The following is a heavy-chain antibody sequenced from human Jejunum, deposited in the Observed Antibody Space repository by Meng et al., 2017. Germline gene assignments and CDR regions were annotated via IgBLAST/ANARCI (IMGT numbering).Heavy chain of an antibody. CDR3: ARGGYYSFDY. Sequence: GPLQGLGPGLLKPSGTLSLTCVVSGGSISSVYWRTWVRQSPGKGLEWIGEIYHSGSTNYNPSIKSRVTISVDKSKNQFSLKLTSVTAADTAVYYCARGGYYSFDYWGQGTLVTVSS. D-gene: IGHD5-18*01. CDR2: IYHSGST. V-gene: IGHV4-4*02. J-gene: IGHJ4*02. CDR1: GGSISSVYW.